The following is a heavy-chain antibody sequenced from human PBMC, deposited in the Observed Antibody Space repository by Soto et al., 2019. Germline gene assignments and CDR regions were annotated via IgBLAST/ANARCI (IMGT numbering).Heavy chain of an antibody. CDR1: GYTFTIYA. V-gene: IGHV1-3*04. J-gene: IGHJ4*02. CDR2: INTDNGNT. Sequence: ASVKVSCKASGYTFTIYAIHWVLQAPGQRLECMGWINTDNGNTKYSQKFQGRVTITRDASASTAYMELSSLRSEDTAVYFCARAPSGYYFDNWGQGTLVTVSS. D-gene: IGHD3-10*01. CDR3: ARAPSGYYFDN.